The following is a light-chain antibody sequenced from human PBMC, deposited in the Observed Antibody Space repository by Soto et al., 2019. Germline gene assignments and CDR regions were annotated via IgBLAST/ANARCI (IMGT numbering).Light chain of an antibody. J-gene: IGKJ2*01. CDR2: DAS. CDR1: QDISNY. V-gene: IGKV1-33*01. Sequence: DIQMTQSPSSLSASVGDRVTITCQASQDISNYLNWYQQKPGKAPKLLIYDASNLETGVPSRFSGSGSGTDFTITISSLQLEDIATYYCQQYDNLPYTFGQGTKLEIK. CDR3: QQYDNLPYT.